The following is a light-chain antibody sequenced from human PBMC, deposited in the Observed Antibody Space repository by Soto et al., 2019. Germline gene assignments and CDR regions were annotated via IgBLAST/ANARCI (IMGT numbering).Light chain of an antibody. CDR1: SSNIGAGYD. CDR2: GNT. Sequence: QSVLTQSPSVSGAPGQRVTISCTGSSSNIGAGYDVHWYQQLPGTAPKLLIYGNTNRPSGVPVRFSGSKSGTSASLAITGLQAEDEADYYCQSYDTSLSAWVFGGGTKLTVL. V-gene: IGLV1-40*01. CDR3: QSYDTSLSAWV. J-gene: IGLJ3*02.